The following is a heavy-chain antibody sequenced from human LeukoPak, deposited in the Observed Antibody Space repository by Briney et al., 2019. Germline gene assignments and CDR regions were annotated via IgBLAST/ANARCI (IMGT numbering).Heavy chain of an antibody. CDR3: ATTYYCDSSGYYYVHHFDY. CDR2: ISSSGSYI. Sequence: GGSLRLSCAASGFTFSSYSMNWVRQAPGKGLEWVSSISSSGSYIYYADSVKGRFTISRDNAKNSLYLQMNSLRAEDTAVYYCATTYYCDSSGYYYVHHFDYWGQGTLVTVSS. J-gene: IGHJ4*02. D-gene: IGHD3-22*01. V-gene: IGHV3-21*01. CDR1: GFTFSSYS.